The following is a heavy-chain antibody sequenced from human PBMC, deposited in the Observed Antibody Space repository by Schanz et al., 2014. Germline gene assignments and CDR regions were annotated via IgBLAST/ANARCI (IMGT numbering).Heavy chain of an antibody. Sequence: EVQLLESGGGVVQPGRSLRLSCAASGFTFSTDAMSWVRQAPGKGLEWLSVISASGGDTYYADSVKGRFTISRDNSKNTLYLQMNSLRAEDTAVYYCARGGPAYYFDDWGQGTLVTVSS. CDR1: GFTFSTDA. CDR2: ISASGGDT. J-gene: IGHJ4*02. CDR3: ARGGPAYYFDD. V-gene: IGHV3-23*01.